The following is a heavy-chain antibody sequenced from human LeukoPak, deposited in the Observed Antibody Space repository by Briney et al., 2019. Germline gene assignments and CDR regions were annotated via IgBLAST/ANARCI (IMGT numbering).Heavy chain of an antibody. CDR3: ARHLRYCSSTTCSGAREFDY. CDR1: GRLLSSSSYY. Sequence: PSETLSLTCTVSGRLLSSSSYYWGWIRQPPGKGLEWIGTIYYSESTYYNPSLKSRVTISVDTSKKQYSLKLSSVTAADTAVYYCARHLRYCSSTTCSGAREFDYWGQGTLITVSS. V-gene: IGHV4-39*01. CDR2: IYYSEST. J-gene: IGHJ4*02. D-gene: IGHD2-2*01.